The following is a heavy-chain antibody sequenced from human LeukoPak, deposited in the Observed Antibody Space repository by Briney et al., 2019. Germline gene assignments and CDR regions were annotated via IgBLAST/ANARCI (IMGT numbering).Heavy chain of an antibody. CDR2: ISNSGGNT. V-gene: IGHV3-23*01. Sequence: PGGSLRLSCAASGFTFSDYYMSWIRQAPGKGLEWVSGISNSGGNTYYADSVKGRFTISRDNSKKTLYVQMNSLRAEDTALYYCAKSSYDYVWGSADYWGQGALVTVSS. CDR1: GFTFSDYY. D-gene: IGHD3-16*01. J-gene: IGHJ4*02. CDR3: AKSSYDYVWGSADY.